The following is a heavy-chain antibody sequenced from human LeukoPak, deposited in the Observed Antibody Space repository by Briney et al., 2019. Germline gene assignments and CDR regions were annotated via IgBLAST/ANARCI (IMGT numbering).Heavy chain of an antibody. CDR1: GGSISSFY. D-gene: IGHD2-15*01. CDR2: IYNSGST. Sequence: SETLSLTCTVSGGSISSFYWGWIRQPPGKGLEWIGYIYNSGSTDYNPSLKSRVTISVDTSKNQFSLKLSSVTAADAAVYYCARDVGGGPFFDYWGQGILVTVSS. CDR3: ARDVGGGPFFDY. V-gene: IGHV4-59*01. J-gene: IGHJ4*02.